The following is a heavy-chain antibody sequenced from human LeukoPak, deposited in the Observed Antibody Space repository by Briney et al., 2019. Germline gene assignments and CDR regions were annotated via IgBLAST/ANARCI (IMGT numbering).Heavy chain of an antibody. CDR3: ARGIEVGYGDYFDY. CDR2: ISSSGSTI. Sequence: GGSLRLSCAASGFTFSSYEMNWVRQAPGKGLEWVSYISSSGSTIYYADSVKGRFTISRDNAKNSLYLQMNSLRAEDTAVYYCARGIEVGYGDYFDYWGQGTLVTVSS. D-gene: IGHD4-17*01. CDR1: GFTFSSYE. J-gene: IGHJ4*02. V-gene: IGHV3-48*03.